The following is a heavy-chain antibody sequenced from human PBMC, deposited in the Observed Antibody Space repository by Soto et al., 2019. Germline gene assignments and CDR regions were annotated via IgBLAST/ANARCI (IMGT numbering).Heavy chain of an antibody. Sequence: ASVKVSCKTSGYTFINYGISWVRQAPGQGPEWMGWISPYNDDTKYAQKFQGRVTMTTDTSTSTAYMELRSLRSDDTAVYYCARDGQLGTLYFDYWGQGTXVTVSS. D-gene: IGHD6-6*01. CDR2: ISPYNDDT. J-gene: IGHJ4*02. V-gene: IGHV1-18*01. CDR1: GYTFINYG. CDR3: ARDGQLGTLYFDY.